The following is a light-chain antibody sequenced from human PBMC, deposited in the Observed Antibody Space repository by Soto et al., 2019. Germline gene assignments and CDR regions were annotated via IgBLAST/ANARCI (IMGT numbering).Light chain of an antibody. Sequence: QSALTQPPSASGSPGQSVTISCTGTSSDVGAYDYVSWYQQHPGKAPKLMIYEVTHRPSGVSNRFSGSKSGNTASLTISGLQAEDEADYYCSSYTISNTLPFVFGTGTKVTVL. CDR2: EVT. CDR3: SSYTISNTLPFV. V-gene: IGLV2-14*01. CDR1: SSDVGAYDY. J-gene: IGLJ1*01.